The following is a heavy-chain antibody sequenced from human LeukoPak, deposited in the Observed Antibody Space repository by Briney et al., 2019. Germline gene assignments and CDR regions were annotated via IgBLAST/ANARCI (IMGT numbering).Heavy chain of an antibody. D-gene: IGHD4-23*01. CDR3: ARGDYGGNPDY. CDR2: INSDASST. J-gene: IGHJ4*02. CDR1: GFTFSSYW. V-gene: IGHV3-74*01. Sequence: GGSLRLSCAASGFTFSSYWMHWVRQALGKGLVWVSRINSDASSTSYADSVKGRFSIARDNAKNTLYLQMSGLRAEDTAVYYCARGDYGGNPDYWGQGTLVTVSS.